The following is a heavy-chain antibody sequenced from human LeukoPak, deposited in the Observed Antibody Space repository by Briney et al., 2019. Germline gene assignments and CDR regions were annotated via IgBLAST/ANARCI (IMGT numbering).Heavy chain of an antibody. J-gene: IGHJ6*03. CDR3: ARGGYYYDSSGYYYYYYYMDV. CDR2: INHSGST. V-gene: IGHV4-34*01. CDR1: GGYFSGYY. Sequence: PSETLSLTCAIYGGYFSGYYWSWIRQPPGKGLEWIGEINHSGSTNYNPSPKSRVTISVDTSKNQFSLKLSSVTAADTAVYYCARGGYYYDSSGYYYYYYYMDVWGKGTTVTVSS. D-gene: IGHD3-22*01.